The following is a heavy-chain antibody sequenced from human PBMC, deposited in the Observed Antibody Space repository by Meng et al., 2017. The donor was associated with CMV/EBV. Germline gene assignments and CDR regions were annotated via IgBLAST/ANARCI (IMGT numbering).Heavy chain of an antibody. Sequence: GGSLRLSCAASGFTFSGSAMRWVRQASGKGLEWVGRIRSKANSYATAYAASVKGRFTISRDDSKNTAYLQMNSLKTEDTAVYYCTRHPEPLRVLGVVIPNWFDPWGQGTLVTVSS. D-gene: IGHD3-3*01. J-gene: IGHJ5*02. CDR2: IRSKANSYAT. CDR3: TRHPEPLRVLGVVIPNWFDP. CDR1: GFTFSGSA. V-gene: IGHV3-73*01.